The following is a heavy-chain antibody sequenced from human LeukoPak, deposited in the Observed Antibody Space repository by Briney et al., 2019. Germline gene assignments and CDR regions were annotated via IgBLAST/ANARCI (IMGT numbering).Heavy chain of an antibody. CDR1: GGSFSGYY. CDR2: INHSGST. V-gene: IGHV4-34*01. CDR3: ARGVNNWNIDVFDI. D-gene: IGHD1/OR15-1a*01. Sequence: PSETLSLTCAVYGGSFSGYYWSWIRQPPGKGLEWIGEINHSGSTNYNPSLKSRVTISVDTSKNQFSLKLSSVTAPDTAVYFCARGVNNWNIDVFDIWGQGTMVTVSS. J-gene: IGHJ3*02.